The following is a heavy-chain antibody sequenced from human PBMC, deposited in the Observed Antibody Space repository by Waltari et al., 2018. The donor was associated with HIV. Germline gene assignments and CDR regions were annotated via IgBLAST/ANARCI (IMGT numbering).Heavy chain of an antibody. CDR1: GFTFSIYD. J-gene: IGHJ3*02. CDR3: VREGEYGDARRTDAFDI. D-gene: IGHD2-21*02. V-gene: IGHV3-13*01. Sequence: EVQLVESGGGLVQPGGSLRLSCAASGFTFSIYDMHWVRQTPGKGLEWVSAIGADDKTHYAGSVKGRFTISRENAKNSVHLQMDSRTAEDSAVYYCVREGEYGDARRTDAFDIWGQGTMVTVSS. CDR2: IGADDKT.